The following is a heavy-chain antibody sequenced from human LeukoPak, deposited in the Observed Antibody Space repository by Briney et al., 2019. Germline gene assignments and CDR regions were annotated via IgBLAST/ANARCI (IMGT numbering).Heavy chain of an antibody. CDR3: ARKDGDY. V-gene: IGHV4-4*07. Sequence: SETLSLTCTVSGASITAFHWTWFRQPAGEGLEWIGLIYSSGSTLFNPSLKSRVAMSIDLTKNQLSLKLTSVTVADTAMYYCARKDGDYWGRGTLVSVSS. J-gene: IGHJ4*02. CDR1: GASITAFH. CDR2: IYSSGST.